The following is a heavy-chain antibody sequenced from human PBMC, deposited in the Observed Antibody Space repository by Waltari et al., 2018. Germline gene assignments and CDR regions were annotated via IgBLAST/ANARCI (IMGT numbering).Heavy chain of an antibody. CDR1: GGSISSGSYY. J-gene: IGHJ4*02. CDR3: ARDRGSSGYLDY. D-gene: IGHD3-22*01. V-gene: IGHV4-61*02. Sequence: QVQLQESGPGLVKPSQTLSLTCTVSGGSISSGSYYWSWPRQPAGKGLEWIGRIYTSGSTNYNPSLKSRVTISVDTSKNQFSLKLSSVTAADTAVYYCARDRGSSGYLDYWGQGTLVTVSS. CDR2: IYTSGST.